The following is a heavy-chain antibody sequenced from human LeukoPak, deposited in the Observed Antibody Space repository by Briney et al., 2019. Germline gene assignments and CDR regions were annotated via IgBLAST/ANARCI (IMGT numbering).Heavy chain of an antibody. V-gene: IGHV1-8*01. CDR3: ARAQGLGYDILTGYPNWFDP. D-gene: IGHD3-9*01. CDR1: GYTFTSYD. J-gene: IGHJ5*02. Sequence: RASVKVSCKASGYTFTSYDINWVRRATGQGLEWMGWMNPNSGNTGYAQKFQGRVTMTRNTSISTAYMELSSLRSEDTAVYYCARAQGLGYDILTGYPNWFDPWGQGTLVTVSS. CDR2: MNPNSGNT.